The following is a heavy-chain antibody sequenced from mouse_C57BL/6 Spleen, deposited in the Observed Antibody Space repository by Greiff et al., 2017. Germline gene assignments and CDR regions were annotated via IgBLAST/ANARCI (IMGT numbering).Heavy chain of an antibody. CDR2: IYPSDSET. D-gene: IGHD2-5*01. V-gene: IGHV1-61*01. J-gene: IGHJ1*03. Sequence: QVQLQQPGAELVRPGSSVKLSCKASGYTFTSYWMDWVKQRPGQGLEWIGNIYPSDSETHYNQKFKDKATLTVDKSSSTAYMQLSSLTSEDSAVYYCARWHSNYGDFDVWGTGTTVTVSS. CDR3: ARWHSNYGDFDV. CDR1: GYTFTSYW.